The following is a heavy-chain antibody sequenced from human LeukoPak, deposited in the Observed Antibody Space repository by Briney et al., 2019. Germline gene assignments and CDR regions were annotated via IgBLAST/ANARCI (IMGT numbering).Heavy chain of an antibody. CDR2: ISGSGGST. CDR1: GFTFSSYA. CDR3: AKGRITMVRGVIISYYYYGMDV. D-gene: IGHD3-10*01. J-gene: IGHJ6*02. Sequence: GGSLRLSCAASGFTFSSYAMSWVRQAPGKGLEWVSAISGSGGSTYYADSVKGRFTISRDNSKSTLYLQMNSLRAEDTAVYYCAKGRITMVRGVIISYYYYGMDVWGQGTTVTVSS. V-gene: IGHV3-23*01.